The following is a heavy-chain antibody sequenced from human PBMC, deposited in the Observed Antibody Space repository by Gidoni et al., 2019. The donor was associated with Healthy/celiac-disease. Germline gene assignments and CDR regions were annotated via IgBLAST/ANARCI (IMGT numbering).Heavy chain of an antibody. J-gene: IGHJ3*02. Sequence: EVQLVQSGAAVNKPGESLKLSCKGSGYSFTIYWIGWVRQMPGKGLEWIGFLYPGDSDTRYSPSFQGQVTISADKSISTAYLQWSSLKASDTAMYYCARQEVAAAGSGAFDIWGQGTMVTVSS. CDR1: GYSFTIYW. D-gene: IGHD6-13*01. CDR2: LYPGDSDT. CDR3: ARQEVAAAGSGAFDI. V-gene: IGHV5-51*01.